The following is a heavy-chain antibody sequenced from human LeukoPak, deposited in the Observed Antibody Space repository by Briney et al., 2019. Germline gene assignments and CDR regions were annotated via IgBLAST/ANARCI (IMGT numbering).Heavy chain of an antibody. Sequence: GASVKVSCKASGYTFTGYYIHWVRQAPGQGLEWMGWINPNSGGTNYAQKFQGRVTMTRDTSISTAYMELSRLRSDDTAVYYCARTPYYYDSSGYPFDYWGQGTLVTVSS. CDR2: INPNSGGT. V-gene: IGHV1-2*02. CDR1: GYTFTGYY. J-gene: IGHJ4*02. CDR3: ARTPYYYDSSGYPFDY. D-gene: IGHD3-22*01.